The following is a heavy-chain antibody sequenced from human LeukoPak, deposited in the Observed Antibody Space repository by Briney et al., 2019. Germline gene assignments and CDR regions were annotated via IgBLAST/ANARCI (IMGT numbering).Heavy chain of an antibody. CDR3: ARDMYHGSGSYYKMDLDF. CDR1: GGSISSYY. V-gene: IGHV4-59*12. Sequence: SETLSLTCTVSGGSISSYYWSWIRQPPGKGLEWIGYIYYSGSTNYNPSLKSRVTISVDTSKNQFSLKLSSVTAADTAVYYCARDMYHGSGSYYKMDLDFWGQGTLVTVSS. D-gene: IGHD3-10*01. J-gene: IGHJ4*02. CDR2: IYYSGST.